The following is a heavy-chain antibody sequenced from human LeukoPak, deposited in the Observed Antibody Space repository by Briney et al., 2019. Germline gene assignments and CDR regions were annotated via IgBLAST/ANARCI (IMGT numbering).Heavy chain of an antibody. Sequence: GGSLRLSCAASGFTFSDYYMSWIRQAPGKGLEWVSYISSSGSTIYYADSVKGRFTISSDNAKNSLYLQMNSLRAEDTAVYYCARDGLADFWSGRPGAFDIWGQGTMVTVPS. D-gene: IGHD3-3*01. CDR2: ISSSGSTI. CDR1: GFTFSDYY. V-gene: IGHV3-11*04. J-gene: IGHJ3*02. CDR3: ARDGLADFWSGRPGAFDI.